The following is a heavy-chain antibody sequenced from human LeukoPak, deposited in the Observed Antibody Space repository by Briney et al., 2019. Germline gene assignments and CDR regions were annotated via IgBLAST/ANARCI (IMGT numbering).Heavy chain of an antibody. CDR1: GFTASSDY. Sequence: GGSLRLSCVASGFTASSDYMSWVRQAPGKGLEWVSVIYSGGSTDYADSVRGRFTISRDKSNNTLYLQMNSLRAEDTAVYFCAAEKPGTGTFLDYWGPGTLVTVSS. D-gene: IGHD1-1*01. V-gene: IGHV3-53*01. CDR2: IYSGGST. CDR3: AAEKPGTGTFLDY. J-gene: IGHJ4*02.